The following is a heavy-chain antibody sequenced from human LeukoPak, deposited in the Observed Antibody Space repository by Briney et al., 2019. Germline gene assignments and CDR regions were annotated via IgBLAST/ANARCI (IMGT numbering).Heavy chain of an antibody. V-gene: IGHV4-59*01. J-gene: IGHJ4*02. CDR3: ARGRISSGWFAHFDY. D-gene: IGHD6-19*01. CDR2: VFYIGST. Sequence: SETLSLTCTVSGGSISPYYWSWIRQPPGKGLEWLGYVFYIGSTIYNPSLKSRLTISVDTSRNQFSLKLSSVTAADTAVYYCARGRISSGWFAHFDYWGQGTLVTVSS. CDR1: GGSISPYY.